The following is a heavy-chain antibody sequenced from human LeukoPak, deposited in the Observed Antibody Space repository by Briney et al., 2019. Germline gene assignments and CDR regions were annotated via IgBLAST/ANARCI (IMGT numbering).Heavy chain of an antibody. V-gene: IGHV3-30*18. CDR2: ISYDGSNK. J-gene: IGHJ4*02. D-gene: IGHD1-26*01. CDR3: AKGPVSGSRSPLDY. Sequence: PGGSLRLSCAASGFTFFSYGMHWVRQAPGKWLEWVAGISYDGSNKYYVDSVKGRFTISRDNSKNTLYFEMISLRIEDTAVYYCAKGPVSGSRSPLDYWGQGTLVTVSS. CDR1: GFTFFSYG.